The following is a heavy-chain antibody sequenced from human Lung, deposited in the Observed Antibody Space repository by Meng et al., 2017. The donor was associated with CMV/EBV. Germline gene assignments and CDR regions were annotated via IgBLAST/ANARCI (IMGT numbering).Heavy chain of an antibody. CDR2: IQPNTGVT. CDR3: ARDDNWGADY. V-gene: IGHV1-2*02. D-gene: IGHD7-27*01. J-gene: IGHJ4*02. CDR1: GYTFTGHF. Sequence: ASVXVSCKASGYTFTGHFMHWVRQARGQGLEWMGWIQPNTGVTNYARNFQGRVTMTRDTSISTVYMELGGLRSDDTAMYYCARDDNWGADYWGQGTVVTVSS.